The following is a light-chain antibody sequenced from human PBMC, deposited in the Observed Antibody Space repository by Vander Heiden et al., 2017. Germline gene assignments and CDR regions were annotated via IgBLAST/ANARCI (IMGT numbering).Light chain of an antibody. CDR3: QHYGSPPVT. CDR2: GAS. J-gene: IGKJ5*01. CDR1: QSIPNNY. V-gene: IGKV3-20*01. Sequence: TLLAQSPGTLSLSPGERATLYCRASQSIPNNYLAWYQHRPGQAPRLVVFGASNRAPGIPDRFSGSGSGTDFTLTINSLEPDDFAVYYCQHYGSPPVTFGQGTRVQIK.